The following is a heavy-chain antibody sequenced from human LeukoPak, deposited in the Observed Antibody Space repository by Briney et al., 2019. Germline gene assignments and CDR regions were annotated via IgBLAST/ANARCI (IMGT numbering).Heavy chain of an antibody. Sequence: SETLSLTCTVSGGSISSYYWSWIRQPPGKGLEWIGYIYYSGSTNYNPSLKSRVTISVDTSKNQFSLKLSSVTAADTAVYYCARDHQYSPDAFDIWGQGTMVTASS. CDR2: IYYSGST. V-gene: IGHV4-59*01. CDR3: ARDHQYSPDAFDI. J-gene: IGHJ3*02. CDR1: GGSISSYY. D-gene: IGHD2-21*01.